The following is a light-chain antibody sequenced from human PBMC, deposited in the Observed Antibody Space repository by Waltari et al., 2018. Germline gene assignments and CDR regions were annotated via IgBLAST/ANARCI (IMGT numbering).Light chain of an antibody. CDR2: EDN. J-gene: IGLJ3*02. Sequence: NFMLTQPHSVSESPGKTITISCTRSRGSIASNSVQWYRQRPGSAPTPVLYEDNQRPSGVPDRFSGSIDSSSNSASLTISGLKTEDEADYYCQSYDSSNLWVFGGATKLTVL. CDR1: RGSIASNS. V-gene: IGLV6-57*03. CDR3: QSYDSSNLWV.